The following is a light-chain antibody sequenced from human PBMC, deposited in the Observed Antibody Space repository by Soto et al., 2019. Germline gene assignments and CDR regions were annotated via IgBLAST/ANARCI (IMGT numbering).Light chain of an antibody. J-gene: IGKJ1*01. V-gene: IGKV3-15*01. CDR2: VAS. CDR1: QSVSSN. CDR3: QQYNNWPPWT. Sequence: EIVLTQSPATLSVSPGERATLSCRASQSVSSNLAWYQQKPGQAPRLLIYVASTRATGIPARFSGSGSGTEYTLTISSRQAEDFAVYYCQQYNNWPPWTFGQGTKVEIK.